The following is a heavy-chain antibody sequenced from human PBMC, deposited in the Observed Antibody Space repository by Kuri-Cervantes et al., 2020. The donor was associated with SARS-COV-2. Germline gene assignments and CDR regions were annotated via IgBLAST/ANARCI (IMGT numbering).Heavy chain of an antibody. J-gene: IGHJ5*02. D-gene: IGHD1-26*01. CDR3: ARSASGSYSGWFDP. CDR2: ISSSSTI. CDR1: GFTFSDYY. Sequence: GGSLRLSCAASGFTFSDYYMNWVRQAPGKGLEWVSSISSSSTIYYADSVKGRFTISRDNSKNTLYLQMNSLRAEDTAVYYCARSASGSYSGWFDPWGQGTLVTVSS. V-gene: IGHV3-69-1*01.